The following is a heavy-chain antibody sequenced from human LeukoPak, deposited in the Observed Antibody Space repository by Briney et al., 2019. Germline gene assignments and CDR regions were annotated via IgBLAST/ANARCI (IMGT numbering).Heavy chain of an antibody. CDR1: GFTFSSYA. V-gene: IGHV3-23*01. CDR3: ARTRYCSSTSCPPYDAFDI. Sequence: PGGSLRLSCAASGFTFSSYAMSWVRQAPGKGLEWVSAISASGGNTYYADSVKGRFTISRDNAKNSLYLQMNSLRAEDTAVYYCARTRYCSSTSCPPYDAFDIWGQGTMVTVSS. CDR2: ISASGGNT. D-gene: IGHD2-2*01. J-gene: IGHJ3*02.